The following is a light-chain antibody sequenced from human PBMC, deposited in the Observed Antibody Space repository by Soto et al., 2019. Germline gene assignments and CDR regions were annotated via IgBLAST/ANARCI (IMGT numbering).Light chain of an antibody. CDR2: GAS. CDR3: QQYNEWPET. V-gene: IGKV3-15*01. CDR1: HSVRSS. Sequence: VLTQSPGTPSLSPGERATLSCRASHSVRSSLAWYQQKPGQAPRLLIHGASTRATGIPGRFSGSGSGTEFTLIISSLQSEDFAVYYCQQYNEWPETFGHGTKVDIK. J-gene: IGKJ1*01.